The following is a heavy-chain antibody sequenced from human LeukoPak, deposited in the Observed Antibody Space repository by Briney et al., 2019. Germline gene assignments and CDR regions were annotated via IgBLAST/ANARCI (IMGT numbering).Heavy chain of an antibody. Sequence: GGSLRLSCAASGFSFSSHGMHRVRQAPGKGLEWVSSISDNGGRTYYADSVKGRFTNSRDNSKNTLYLQMNSLRAEDTAVYYYAKNWLTAKTIDYWGQGTLVTVSS. CDR1: GFSFSSHG. D-gene: IGHD2-21*02. V-gene: IGHV3-23*01. CDR2: ISDNGGRT. J-gene: IGHJ4*02. CDR3: AKNWLTAKTIDY.